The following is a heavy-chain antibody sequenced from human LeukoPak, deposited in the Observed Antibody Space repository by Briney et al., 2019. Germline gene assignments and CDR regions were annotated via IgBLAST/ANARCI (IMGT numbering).Heavy chain of an antibody. J-gene: IGHJ6*02. CDR1: GFTFSSYA. CDR2: ISYDGSNK. V-gene: IGHV3-30-3*01. Sequence: GRPLRLSCAASGFTFSSYAMHWVRQAPGKGLEWVAVISYDGSNKYYADSVKGRFTISRDNSKNTLYLQMNSLRAEDTAVYYCARDPYSSSEDYYYYGMDVWGQGNTVTVSS. D-gene: IGHD6-6*01. CDR3: ARDPYSSSEDYYYYGMDV.